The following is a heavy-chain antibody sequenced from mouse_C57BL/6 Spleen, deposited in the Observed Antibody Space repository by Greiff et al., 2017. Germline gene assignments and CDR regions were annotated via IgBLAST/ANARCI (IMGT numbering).Heavy chain of an antibody. Sequence: VQLQQSGPELVKPGASVKISCKASGYTFTDYYMNWVKQSHGKSLEWIGDINPNNSGTSYNQKFKGKATLTVDKPSSTVYMELRSLTSEYSAVYYCAREGYYGSSWFAYWGQGTLVTVSA. D-gene: IGHD1-1*01. CDR2: INPNNSGT. CDR1: GYTFTDYY. J-gene: IGHJ3*01. CDR3: AREGYYGSSWFAY. V-gene: IGHV1-26*01.